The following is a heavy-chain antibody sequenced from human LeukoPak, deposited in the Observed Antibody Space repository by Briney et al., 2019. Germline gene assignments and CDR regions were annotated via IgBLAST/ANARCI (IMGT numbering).Heavy chain of an antibody. V-gene: IGHV3-7*01. CDR1: GFTFSSSW. Sequence: GGSLRLSCAPSGFTFSSSWMDWVRQAPGKGLEWVASINPDGNKKYSADSVKGRFTISRDNAENSLYLQMNSLRVEDTAFYYCARDLAYSRLDYWGQGMLVTVSS. CDR2: INPDGNKK. D-gene: IGHD5-18*01. CDR3: ARDLAYSRLDY. J-gene: IGHJ4*02.